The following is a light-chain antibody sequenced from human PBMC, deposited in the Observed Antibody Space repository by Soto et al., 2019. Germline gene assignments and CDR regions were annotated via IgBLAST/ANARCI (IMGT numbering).Light chain of an antibody. CDR3: AVWDNSLSGLV. CDR2: END. J-gene: IGLJ3*02. V-gene: IGLV1-47*01. CDR1: NSNIGVNS. Sequence: QSVLTQPPSASGTPGQRVTISCSGSNSNIGVNSVFWVQQFPGTAPKLLIYENDGRPSGVPDRFSGSKSGTSASLAISGLRSEDEADYYCAVWDNSLSGLVFGGGTKVTVL.